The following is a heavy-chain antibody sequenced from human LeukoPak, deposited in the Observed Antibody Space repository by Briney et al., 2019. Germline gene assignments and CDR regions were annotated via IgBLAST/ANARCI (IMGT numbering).Heavy chain of an antibody. V-gene: IGHV3-7*03. D-gene: IGHD3-22*01. CDR2: IKQDGSEK. J-gene: IGHJ3*02. CDR1: GFTFNNYA. Sequence: GGSLRLSCAASGFTFNNYAMSWVRQAPGKGLEWVANIKQDGSEKYYVDSVKGRFTISRGNAKNSLYLQMNSLRAEDTAVYYCARGAWYYYDSSGYYYTENDAFDIWGQGTMVTVSS. CDR3: ARGAWYYYDSSGYYYTENDAFDI.